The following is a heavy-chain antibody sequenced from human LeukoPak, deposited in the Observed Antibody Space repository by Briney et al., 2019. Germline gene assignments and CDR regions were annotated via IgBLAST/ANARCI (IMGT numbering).Heavy chain of an antibody. D-gene: IGHD1-26*01. V-gene: IGHV4-30-2*01. J-gene: IGHJ4*02. CDR1: GGSISSGGYY. Sequence: SQTLSLTCTVSGGSISSGGYYWSWIRQPPGKGLEWIGYIYHSGSTYYNPSLKSRVTISVDRSKNQFSPKLSSVTAADTAVYYCASWSYSDDYWGQGTLVTVSS. CDR2: IYHSGST. CDR3: ASWSYSDDY.